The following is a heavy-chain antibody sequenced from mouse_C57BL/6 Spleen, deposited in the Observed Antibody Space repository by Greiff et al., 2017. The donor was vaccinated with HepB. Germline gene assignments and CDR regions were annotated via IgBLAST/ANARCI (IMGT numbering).Heavy chain of an antibody. CDR1: GFTFTDYY. J-gene: IGHJ2*01. Sequence: VQLKESGGGLVQPGGSLSLSCAASGFTFTDYYMSWVRQPPGKALEWLGFIRNKANGYTTEYSASVKGRFTISRDNSQSILYLQMNALRAEDSATYYCARSPGGDYWGQGTTLTVSS. CDR3: ARSPGGDY. CDR2: IRNKANGYTT. V-gene: IGHV7-3*01.